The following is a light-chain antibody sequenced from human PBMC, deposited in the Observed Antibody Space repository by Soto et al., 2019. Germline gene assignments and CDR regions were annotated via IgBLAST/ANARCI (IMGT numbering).Light chain of an antibody. CDR3: QQYGTSPYT. CDR2: AAS. V-gene: IGKV3-20*01. CDR1: QSVSSSY. Sequence: EIVLTQSPGTLSLSPGERATLSCRASQSVSSSYLAWYQQKPGQAPRLLIYAASSRATGIPDRFSGSGSGTDFTLTISRLDPEDFAVHYCQQYGTSPYTFGQGTKLEIK. J-gene: IGKJ2*01.